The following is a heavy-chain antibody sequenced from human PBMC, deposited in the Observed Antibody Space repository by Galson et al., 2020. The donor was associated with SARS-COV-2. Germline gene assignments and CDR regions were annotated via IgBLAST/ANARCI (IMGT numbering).Heavy chain of an antibody. D-gene: IGHD4-17*01. Sequence: GESLKISCAASGFTFSSYAMHWVRQAPGKGLEWVAVISYDGSNKYYADSVKGRFTISRDNSKNTLYLQMNSLRAEDTAVYYCARASAMTTVDYWGQGTLVTVSS. CDR2: ISYDGSNK. CDR3: ARASAMTTVDY. CDR1: GFTFSSYA. J-gene: IGHJ4*02. V-gene: IGHV3-30*04.